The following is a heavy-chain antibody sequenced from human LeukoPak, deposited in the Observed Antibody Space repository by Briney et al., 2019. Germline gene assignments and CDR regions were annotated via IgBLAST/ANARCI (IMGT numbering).Heavy chain of an antibody. V-gene: IGHV3-20*04. CDR2: INWNGGST. CDR1: GFTFSSYS. CDR3: ARESGYCSGGSCYPDAFDI. Sequence: GGSLRLSCAASGFTFSSYSMNWVRQAPGKGLGWVSGINWNGGSTGYADSVKGRFTISRDNAKNSLYLQMNSLRAEDAALYYCARESGYCSGGSCYPDAFDIWGQGTMVTVSS. D-gene: IGHD2-15*01. J-gene: IGHJ3*02.